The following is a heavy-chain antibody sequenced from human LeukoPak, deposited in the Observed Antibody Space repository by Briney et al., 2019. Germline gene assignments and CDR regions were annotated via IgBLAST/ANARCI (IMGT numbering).Heavy chain of an antibody. Sequence: ATVKISCKVSGYTFTDYYMHWVQQAPGKGLEWMGLVNPEDGETIYAEKFQGRVTIPADTSTDTAYMELTSLRSEDTAVYYCATDPHYYDSSDDYWGQGTLVTVSS. V-gene: IGHV1-69-2*01. D-gene: IGHD3-22*01. CDR1: GYTFTDYY. CDR2: VNPEDGET. J-gene: IGHJ4*02. CDR3: ATDPHYYDSSDDY.